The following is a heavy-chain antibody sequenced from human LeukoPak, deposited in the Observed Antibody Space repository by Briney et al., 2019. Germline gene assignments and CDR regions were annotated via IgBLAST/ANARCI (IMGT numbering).Heavy chain of an antibody. V-gene: IGHV1-18*01. CDR1: GYTFTSYG. Sequence: ASVKVSCKASGYTFTSYGISWVRQAPGQGLEWMGWISAYNGNTNYAQKLQGRATMTTDTSTSTAYMELRSLRSDDTAVYYCARVYYDILTGYYRAWYFDLWGRGTLVTVSS. D-gene: IGHD3-9*01. J-gene: IGHJ2*01. CDR2: ISAYNGNT. CDR3: ARVYYDILTGYYRAWYFDL.